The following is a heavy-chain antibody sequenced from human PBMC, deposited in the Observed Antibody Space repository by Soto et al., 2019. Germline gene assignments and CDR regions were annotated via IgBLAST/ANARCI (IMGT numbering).Heavy chain of an antibody. V-gene: IGHV1-69*13. CDR2: IIPIFGTA. CDR1: GGTFSSYA. J-gene: IGHJ6*02. Sequence: SVKVSCKASGGTFSSYAISWVRQAPGQGLEWMGGIIPIFGTANYAQKFQGRVTITADESTSTAYMELSSLRSEDTAVYYCARELRVSAALNPNYYYGMDVWGQGTTVTVSS. D-gene: IGHD2-2*01. CDR3: ARELRVSAALNPNYYYGMDV.